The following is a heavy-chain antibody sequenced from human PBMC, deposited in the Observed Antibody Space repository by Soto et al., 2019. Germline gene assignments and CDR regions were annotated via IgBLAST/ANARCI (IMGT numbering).Heavy chain of an antibody. CDR2: IFYSGTT. J-gene: IGHJ6*02. V-gene: IGHV4-30-4*01. Sequence: SETLSLTCTVSGDSISSADYYWSWTRQTPGKGLEWIGHIFYSGTTYYNPSLKSRLTISVDTSKNHFSLRLTSVTAADTAVYYCARDLWVEPELYYYGMDVWGQGTTVTVSS. CDR3: ARDLWVEPELYYYGMDV. CDR1: GDSISSADYY. D-gene: IGHD1-1*01.